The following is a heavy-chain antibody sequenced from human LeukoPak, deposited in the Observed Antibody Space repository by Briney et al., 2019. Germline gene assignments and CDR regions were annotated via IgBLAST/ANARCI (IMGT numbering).Heavy chain of an antibody. Sequence: GGSLRLSCAASGFTFSSYWMHWVRQAPGKGLVWVSRINSDGSSTSYADSVKGRFTISRDNAKSSLYLQMNSLRAEDTAVYYCARTFYYDSSPIDYWGQGTLVTVSS. CDR2: INSDGSST. CDR1: GFTFSSYW. D-gene: IGHD3-22*01. J-gene: IGHJ4*02. CDR3: ARTFYYDSSPIDY. V-gene: IGHV3-74*01.